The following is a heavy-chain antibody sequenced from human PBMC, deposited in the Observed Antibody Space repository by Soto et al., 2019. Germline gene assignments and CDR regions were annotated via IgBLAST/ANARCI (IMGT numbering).Heavy chain of an antibody. V-gene: IGHV1-46*03. J-gene: IGHJ4*02. D-gene: IGHD2-15*01. CDR2: INPSGGST. CDR3: ARDPVGYPGSFDY. CDR1: GYTFTSYY. Sequence: GASVKVSCKSSGYTFTSYYMHWVRQAPGQGIEWMGIINPSGGSTSYAQKFQGRVTMTRDTSTSTVYMEPSSLRSVDTAVYYCARDPVGYPGSFDYWGQGTLVTVSS.